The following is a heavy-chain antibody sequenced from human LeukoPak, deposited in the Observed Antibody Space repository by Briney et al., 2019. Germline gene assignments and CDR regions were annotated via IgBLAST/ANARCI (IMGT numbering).Heavy chain of an antibody. V-gene: IGHV3-30*03. Sequence: PGGSLRLSCAASGFTFSSYGMHWVRQAPGKGLEWVAVISYDGSNKYYADSVKGRFTISRDNSKNTLYLQMNSLRAEDTAVYYCARDQADDFWSGYCDFDYWGQGTLVTVSS. CDR2: ISYDGSNK. CDR3: ARDQADDFWSGYCDFDY. J-gene: IGHJ4*02. D-gene: IGHD3-3*01. CDR1: GFTFSSYG.